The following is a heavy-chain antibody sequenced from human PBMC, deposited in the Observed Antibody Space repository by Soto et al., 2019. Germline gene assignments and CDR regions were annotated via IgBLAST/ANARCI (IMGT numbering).Heavy chain of an antibody. Sequence: EVQLLESGGGLVQPGGSLRLSCAASGFTFSSYAMSWVRQAPGKGLEWVSAISGSGGSTYYADFVKGRFTISRDNSKNTLYLQMNSLRAEDTAVYYCAKGQFPYYSYGMDVWGQGTTVTVSS. V-gene: IGHV3-23*01. J-gene: IGHJ6*02. CDR3: AKGQFPYYSYGMDV. D-gene: IGHD2-21*01. CDR1: GFTFSSYA. CDR2: ISGSGGST.